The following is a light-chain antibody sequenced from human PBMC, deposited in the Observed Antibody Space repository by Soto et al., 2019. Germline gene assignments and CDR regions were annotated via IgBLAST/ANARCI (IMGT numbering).Light chain of an antibody. CDR1: QSVSSY. CDR2: DAS. V-gene: IGKV3-20*01. CDR3: QQYGSSLLT. Sequence: EIVLTQSPATLPLSPGERATLSCRASQSVSSYLAWYQQKPGQAPRLLIYDASNRATGIPARFSGSGSGTDFTLTISRLEPEDFAVYYCQQYGSSLLTFGGGTKVDIK. J-gene: IGKJ4*01.